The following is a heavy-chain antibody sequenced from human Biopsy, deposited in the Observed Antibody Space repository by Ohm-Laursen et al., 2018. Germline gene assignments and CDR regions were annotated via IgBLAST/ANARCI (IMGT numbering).Heavy chain of an antibody. CDR2: IYYSGST. J-gene: IGHJ4*02. Sequence: GTLSLTCTVFDGSINSYYWNWIRQPPGKRLERIGNIYYSGSTNFNPSLKSRVTISVGTSKNQFSLKLSSVTAADTAVYFCARGSSYGYDFDYWGQGTLVTVSS. D-gene: IGHD5-18*01. CDR3: ARGSSYGYDFDY. V-gene: IGHV4-59*01. CDR1: DGSINSYY.